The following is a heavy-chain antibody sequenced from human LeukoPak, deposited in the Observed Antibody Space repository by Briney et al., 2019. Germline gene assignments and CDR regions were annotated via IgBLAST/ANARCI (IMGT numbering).Heavy chain of an antibody. V-gene: IGHV3-23*01. D-gene: IGHD6-13*01. Sequence: GGSLRLSCVASGFSFSRYWMSWVRQAPGKGLEWVSAISRSGGTTYYADSVKGRFTISRDNSKNTLYLQMNSLRADDTAVYYCAKHMPAAGTFDSWGQGTLVTVSS. J-gene: IGHJ4*02. CDR1: GFSFSRYW. CDR3: AKHMPAAGTFDS. CDR2: ISRSGGTT.